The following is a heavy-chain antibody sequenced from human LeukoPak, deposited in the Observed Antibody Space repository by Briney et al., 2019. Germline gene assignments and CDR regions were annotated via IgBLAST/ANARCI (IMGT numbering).Heavy chain of an antibody. Sequence: GSLSLSCAASGFTFSTYNMNWVRPAPGKGLEWVSSISGSSSYIYYADSVKGRFTISRDNAKNSLSLQMNSLRAEDTAVYYCARDGLAAATLHWCFDLWGRGTLVTVSS. CDR1: GFTFSTYN. CDR3: ARDGLAAATLHWCFDL. CDR2: ISGSSSYI. J-gene: IGHJ2*01. V-gene: IGHV3-21*01. D-gene: IGHD6-25*01.